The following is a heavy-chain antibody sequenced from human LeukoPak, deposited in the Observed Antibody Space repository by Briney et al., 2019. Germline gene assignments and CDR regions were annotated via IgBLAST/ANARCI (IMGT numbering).Heavy chain of an antibody. CDR1: RFTFSTYT. V-gene: IGHV3-21*01. CDR2: ISSSSSYI. D-gene: IGHD4-17*01. J-gene: IGHJ4*02. Sequence: PGGSLRLSCAASRFTFSTYTMNWIRQAPGKGLEWVSSISSSSSYIDYADSVKGRFTISRDNAKNSLYLQMNSLRAEDTAVYYCAKGRTVTTRTNYFDYWGQGTLVTVSS. CDR3: AKGRTVTTRTNYFDY.